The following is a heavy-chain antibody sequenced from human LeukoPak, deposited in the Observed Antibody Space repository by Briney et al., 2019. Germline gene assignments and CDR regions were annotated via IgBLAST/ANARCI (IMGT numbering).Heavy chain of an antibody. CDR2: FKSKTGGGAT. J-gene: IGHJ4*02. V-gene: IGHV3-15*01. D-gene: IGHD6-6*01. CDR1: GFPFSKAW. CDR3: TSDRGIAARPLFDL. Sequence: PGGSLRLSCAGSGFPFSKAWMSWVRQAPGEGLEWLGRFKSKTGGGATDYAAPVKGRFSLSRDDSKNTLYLQMNSLKIEDTAVYYCTSDRGIAARPLFDLWGQGTLVTVSS.